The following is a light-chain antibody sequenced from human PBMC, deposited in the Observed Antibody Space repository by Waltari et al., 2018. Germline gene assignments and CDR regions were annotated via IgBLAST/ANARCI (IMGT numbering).Light chain of an antibody. CDR1: SSNLRSNYH. J-gene: IGLJ3*02. V-gene: IGLV1-40*01. Sequence: QSGLTQPPSVSGAAGQRVIISCTGTSSNLRSNYHVHWYQQFPGTAPKVLIYANENRPSGIPDRFSASKSGTSASLTITWLQTEDEADYYCQSYDNNLRAWVFGGGTKVTVL. CDR2: ANE. CDR3: QSYDNNLRAWV.